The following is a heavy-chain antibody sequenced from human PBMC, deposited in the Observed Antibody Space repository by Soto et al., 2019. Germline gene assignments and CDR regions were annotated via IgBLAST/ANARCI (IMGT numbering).Heavy chain of an antibody. J-gene: IGHJ4*02. CDR2: ISYDGSNK. V-gene: IGHV3-30*18. CDR3: AKEFHSWNYFDY. D-gene: IGHD1-20*01. CDR1: GFTFSSSG. Sequence: AVGSLRLSCAASGFTFSSSGMHWVRQAPGKGLEWVAVISYDGSNKFYADSVKGRFTISRDNFRNTLYLQMNSLRAEDTAVYYCAKEFHSWNYFDYWGQGTLVTVSS.